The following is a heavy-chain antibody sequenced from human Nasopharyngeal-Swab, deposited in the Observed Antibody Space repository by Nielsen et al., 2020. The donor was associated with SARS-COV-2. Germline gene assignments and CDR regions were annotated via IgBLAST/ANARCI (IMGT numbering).Heavy chain of an antibody. D-gene: IGHD2/OR15-2a*01. J-gene: IGHJ5*02. CDR1: GGSISSSSYY. V-gene: IGHV4-39*07. Sequence: SETLSLTCPLSGGSISSSSYYWGWIRQPPGKGLEWIGSIYYSGSTYYNPSLKSPVTISVDTSKNQFSLKLSSVTAADTAVYYCARGILRSNWFDPWGQGTLVTVSS. CDR2: IYYSGST. CDR3: ARGILRSNWFDP.